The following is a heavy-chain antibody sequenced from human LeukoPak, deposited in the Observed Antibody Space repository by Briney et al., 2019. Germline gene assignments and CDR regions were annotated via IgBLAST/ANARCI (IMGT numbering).Heavy chain of an antibody. CDR2: INWNGGNT. CDR1: GFTLEDYA. V-gene: IGHV3-20*04. CDR3: ARSRGITIFGVIKGGFDI. J-gene: IGHJ3*02. D-gene: IGHD3-3*01. Sequence: GGSLRLSCAASGFTLEDYAMSWVRQVPGKGLEWVSGINWNGGNTGYADSVKGRFTISRDSAKNSLYLHMNSLRVEDTAFYYCARSRGITIFGVIKGGFDIWGQGTMVSVSS.